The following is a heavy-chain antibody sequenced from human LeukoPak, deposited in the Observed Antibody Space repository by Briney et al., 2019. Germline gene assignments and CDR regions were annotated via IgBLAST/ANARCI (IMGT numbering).Heavy chain of an antibody. J-gene: IGHJ4*02. Sequence: SETLSHTYAVYGGSLSGYYWSWIRQPPGKGLEWIGEINHSGSTNYNPSLKSRVTISVDTSKNQFSLKLSSVAAADTAVYYCARHVSGSSGWYYNYWGQGTLVTVSS. V-gene: IGHV4-34*01. CDR2: INHSGST. D-gene: IGHD6-19*01. CDR1: GGSLSGYY. CDR3: ARHVSGSSGWYYNY.